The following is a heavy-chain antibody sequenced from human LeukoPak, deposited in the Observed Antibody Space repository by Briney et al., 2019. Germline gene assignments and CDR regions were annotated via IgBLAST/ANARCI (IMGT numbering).Heavy chain of an antibody. Sequence: GGSLRLSCAASGFTFSSYAMSWVRQAPGKGLEWVSAISGSGGSTYYADSVKGRFTISRDNSKNTLYLQMNSLRAEDTAVYYCAKDHVDGYNTPYYFDYRGQGTLVTVSS. CDR2: ISGSGGST. J-gene: IGHJ4*02. D-gene: IGHD5-24*01. CDR3: AKDHVDGYNTPYYFDY. V-gene: IGHV3-23*01. CDR1: GFTFSSYA.